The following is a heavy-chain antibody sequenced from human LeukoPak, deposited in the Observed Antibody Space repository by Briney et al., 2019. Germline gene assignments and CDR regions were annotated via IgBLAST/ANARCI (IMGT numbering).Heavy chain of an antibody. D-gene: IGHD3-10*01. Sequence: SVKVSCKASGGTFISYAIRWVRQAPGQGHEWRGRIIPILGIANYAQKFHGRVTITADKSTSTAYMELSSLRSEDTAVYYCASTASGSYAFDIWGQGTMVTVSS. V-gene: IGHV1-69*04. J-gene: IGHJ3*02. CDR3: ASTASGSYAFDI. CDR2: IIPILGIA. CDR1: GGTFISYA.